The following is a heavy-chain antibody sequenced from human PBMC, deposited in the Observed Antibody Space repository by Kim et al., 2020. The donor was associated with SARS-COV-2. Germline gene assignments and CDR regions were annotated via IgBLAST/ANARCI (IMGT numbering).Heavy chain of an antibody. D-gene: IGHD2-15*01. Sequence: ASVKVSCKASGYPFTSYAMNWVRQAPGQGLEWMGWINTNTGNPTYAQAFTGRFVFSLDTSVSTEYLLISDLKAEDTAVYYCARGYCSGDRCFHVVGGSWGQGTLVTVSS. V-gene: IGHV7-4-1*02. J-gene: IGHJ5*02. CDR2: INTNTGNP. CDR1: GYPFTSYA. CDR3: ARGYCSGDRCFHVVGGS.